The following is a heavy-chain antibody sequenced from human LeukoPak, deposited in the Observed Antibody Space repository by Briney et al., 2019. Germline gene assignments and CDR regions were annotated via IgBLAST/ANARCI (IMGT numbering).Heavy chain of an antibody. D-gene: IGHD5-24*01. V-gene: IGHV3-23*01. J-gene: IGHJ4*01. CDR3: AENAIGEKAL. CDR2: LSGSGGST. Sequence: GGSLRLSCAASGFPFSSYAMSWVRQAPGKGREWVSALSGSGGSTYYADSVKGRFTISRDNYKNTLYLQMNSLRAEDRAVLYCAENAIGEKALWGQGTLVTVSA. CDR1: GFPFSSYA.